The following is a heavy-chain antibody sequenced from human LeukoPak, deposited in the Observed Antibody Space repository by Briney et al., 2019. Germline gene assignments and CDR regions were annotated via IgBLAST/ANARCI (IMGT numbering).Heavy chain of an antibody. D-gene: IGHD3-10*01. V-gene: IGHV4-39*01. J-gene: IGHJ6*02. Sequence: SETLSLTCTVSGGSISNSAYYWVWIRQPPGKGLEWIGTITNTGSTYINPSLKSRVTISVDTSKTQISLKLTSVTAADTAVFYCARKTTGTSMDVWGQGTPVTVSS. CDR1: GGSISNSAYY. CDR3: ARKTTGTSMDV. CDR2: ITNTGST.